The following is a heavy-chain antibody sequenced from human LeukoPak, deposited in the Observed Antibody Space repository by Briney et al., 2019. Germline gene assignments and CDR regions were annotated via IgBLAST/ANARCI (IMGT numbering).Heavy chain of an antibody. V-gene: IGHV1-2*06. D-gene: IGHD3-22*01. CDR3: ARTKYYDSSGHFDY. J-gene: IGHJ4*02. CDR2: INPNSGGT. Sequence: ASVKVSCKASGGTFSSYAISWVRQAPGQGLEWMGRINPNSGGTNYAQKFQGRVTMTSDTSISTAYMELSILTSDDTAVYYCARTKYYDSSGHFDYWGQGTLVTVSS. CDR1: GGTFSSYA.